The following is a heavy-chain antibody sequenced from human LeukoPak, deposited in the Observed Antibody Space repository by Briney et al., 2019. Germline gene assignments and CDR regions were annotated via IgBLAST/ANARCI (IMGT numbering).Heavy chain of an antibody. D-gene: IGHD4-17*01. V-gene: IGHV3-48*01. CDR1: GFTFSSYS. J-gene: IGHJ4*02. CDR2: ISSSSSTI. CDR3: ARDQDYGVIDY. Sequence: GGSLRLSCAASGFTFSSYSMNWVRQAPGKGLEWVSYISSSSSTIYYADSVKGRFTISRDNAKNSLYLQMNSQRAEDTAVYYCARDQDYGVIDYWGQGTLVTVSS.